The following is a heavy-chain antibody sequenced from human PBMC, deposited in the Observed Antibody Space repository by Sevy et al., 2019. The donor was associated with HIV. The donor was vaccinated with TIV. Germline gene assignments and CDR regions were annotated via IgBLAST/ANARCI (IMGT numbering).Heavy chain of an antibody. CDR3: ARAGGYCSGGSCYSNWFDP. J-gene: IGHJ5*02. V-gene: IGHV1-18*01. CDR2: ISTYNGNT. CDR1: GYTFTSYG. Sequence: ASVKVSCKASGYTFTSYGISWVRQAPGQGLEGMGWISTYNGNTNYAQKLQGRVTMTTDTSTSTAYMELRSQRADETAVYSGARAGGYCSGGSCYSNWFDPWGQGTLVTVSS. D-gene: IGHD2-15*01.